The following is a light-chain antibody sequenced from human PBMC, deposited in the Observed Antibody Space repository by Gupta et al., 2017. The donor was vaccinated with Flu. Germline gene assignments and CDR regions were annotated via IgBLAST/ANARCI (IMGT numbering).Light chain of an antibody. Sequence: PSSLSASVGDRVTLTCRASQSVRNFLNWYQQKPGKAPKLLIYAASTVQGGVPSRFSGSGSGTDFTLTINTRQPDDFATYYCHQWYYTPTTFGRGTTVQIK. CDR2: AAS. V-gene: IGKV1-39*01. J-gene: IGKJ4*02. CDR1: QSVRNF. CDR3: HQWYYTPTT.